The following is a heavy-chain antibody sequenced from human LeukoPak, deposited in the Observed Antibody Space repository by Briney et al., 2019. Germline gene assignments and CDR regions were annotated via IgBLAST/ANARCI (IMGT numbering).Heavy chain of an antibody. Sequence: PGGSLRLSCSASGFTFSSFWMSWVRQAPGKGLEWVANINQDGSETYYVDSVKGRFTISRDNAENSLYLQMNSLRAEDTAVYYCAKGTYCGGDCYSNNWFDPWGQGTLVTVSS. CDR2: INQDGSET. CDR3: AKGTYCGGDCYSNNWFDP. J-gene: IGHJ5*02. CDR1: GFTFSSFW. V-gene: IGHV3-7*05. D-gene: IGHD2-21*02.